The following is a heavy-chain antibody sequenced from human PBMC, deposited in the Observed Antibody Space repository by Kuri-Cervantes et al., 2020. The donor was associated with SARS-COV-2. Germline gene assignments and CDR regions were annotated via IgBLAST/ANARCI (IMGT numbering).Heavy chain of an antibody. CDR1: GFTFSSYG. V-gene: IGHV3-33*01. CDR2: IWYDGSNK. CDR3: ARVTRREYYYYMDV. Sequence: GGSLRLSCAASGFTFSSYGMHWVRQAPGKGLEWVAVIWYDGSNKYYADSVKGRFTISRDNSKNTLYLQMNSLRAEDTAVYYCARVTRREYYYYMDVWGKGTTVTVSS. J-gene: IGHJ6*03. D-gene: IGHD1-14*01.